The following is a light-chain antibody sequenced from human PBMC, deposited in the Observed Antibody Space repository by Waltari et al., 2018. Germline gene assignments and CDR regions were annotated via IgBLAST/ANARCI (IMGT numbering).Light chain of an antibody. CDR1: SDDVGAYDY. CDR3: SSYTIFSTLV. CDR2: KVN. Sequence: QSALTQPASVSGSPGQSITISCSGTSDDVGAYDYVSWYQQRPDKAPQRIIYKVNYRPSGVLNRFSGSKSGNAASLTISGLQAEDEADYYCSSYTIFSTLVFGGGTKLTVL. V-gene: IGLV2-14*01. J-gene: IGLJ2*01.